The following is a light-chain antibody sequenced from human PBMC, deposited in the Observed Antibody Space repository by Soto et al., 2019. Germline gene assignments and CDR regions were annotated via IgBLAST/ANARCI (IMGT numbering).Light chain of an antibody. CDR3: ETWDGNTRV. V-gene: IGLV4-60*02. Sequence: QLVLTQSSSASASLGSSVKLTGTLSSGHSSYIIAWHQQQPGKAPRYLMKLEGSGSYNKGSGVPDRFSGSSSGADRYLTISNLQFEDEADYYCETWDGNTRVFGGGTKLTVL. CDR2: LEGSGSY. J-gene: IGLJ3*02. CDR1: SGHSSYI.